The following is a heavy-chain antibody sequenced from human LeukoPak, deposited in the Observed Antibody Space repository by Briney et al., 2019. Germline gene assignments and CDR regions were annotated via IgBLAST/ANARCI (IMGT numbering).Heavy chain of an antibody. CDR2: FNHSGST. D-gene: IGHD2-2*01. J-gene: IGHJ6*03. CDR3: ARVLRGIVVVPAEHYYYYYMDV. CDR1: GGSFSGYY. V-gene: IGHV4-34*01. Sequence: KPSETLPLTCAVYGGSFSGYYWSWIRQPPGKGLEWIGEFNHSGSTNYNPSLKSRVTISVDTSKNQFSLKLSSVTAADTAVYYCARVLRGIVVVPAEHYYYYYMDVWGKGTTVTVSS.